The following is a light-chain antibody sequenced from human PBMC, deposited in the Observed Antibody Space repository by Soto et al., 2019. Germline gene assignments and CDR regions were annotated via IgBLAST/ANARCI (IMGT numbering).Light chain of an antibody. CDR3: SSYTISNTLL. Sequence: QSALTQPASVSGSPGQSITISCTGSSSDVGGYDYVSWYQQHPGKAPKLVIYDVTHRPSGGSNRFSGSKSGNTASLTISGLQAEDEADYYCSSYTISNTLLFGGGTQVTVL. CDR2: DVT. CDR1: SSDVGGYDY. V-gene: IGLV2-14*01. J-gene: IGLJ2*01.